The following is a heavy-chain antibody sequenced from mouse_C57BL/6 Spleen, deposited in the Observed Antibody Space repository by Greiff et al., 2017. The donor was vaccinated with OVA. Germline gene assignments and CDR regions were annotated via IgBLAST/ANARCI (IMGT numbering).Heavy chain of an antibody. CDR3: ARGGSITTVFDY. V-gene: IGHV1-54*01. CDR2: INPGSGGT. J-gene: IGHJ2*01. CDR1: GYAFTNYL. Sequence: QVQLQQSGAELVRPGTSVKESCKASGYAFTNYLIEWVKQRPGQGLEWIGVINPGSGGTNYNEKFKGKATLTADKSSSTAYMQLSSLTSEDSAVYFCARGGSITTVFDYWGQGTTLTVSS. D-gene: IGHD1-1*01.